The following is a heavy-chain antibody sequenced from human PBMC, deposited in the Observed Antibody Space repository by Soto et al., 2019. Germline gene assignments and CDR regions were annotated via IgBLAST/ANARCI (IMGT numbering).Heavy chain of an antibody. CDR2: ISGSGGST. Sequence: PGGSLRLSCAASGFTFSSYAMSWVRQAPGKGLEWVSAISGSGGSTYYADSVKGRFTISRGNSKNTLYLQMNSLRAEDTAVYYCAKDLDYDFWSGYNWFDPWGQGTLVTVSS. J-gene: IGHJ5*02. D-gene: IGHD3-3*01. CDR3: AKDLDYDFWSGYNWFDP. V-gene: IGHV3-23*01. CDR1: GFTFSSYA.